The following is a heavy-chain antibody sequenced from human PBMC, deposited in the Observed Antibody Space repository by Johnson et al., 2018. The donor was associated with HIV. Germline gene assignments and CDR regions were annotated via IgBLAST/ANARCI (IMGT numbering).Heavy chain of an antibody. V-gene: IGHV3-33*01. J-gene: IGHJ3*02. D-gene: IGHD4-17*01. CDR2: IWYDGSNK. Sequence: QMQLVESGGGVVQPGRSLRLSCAASGFTFSSYGMHWVRQAPGKGLEWVAVIWYDGSNKYYADSVKGRFTISRDNSKNTLYLQMNSLRAEDTAVYYCARDRRLREDSFDIWGQGTMVTVSS. CDR3: ARDRRLREDSFDI. CDR1: GFTFSSYG.